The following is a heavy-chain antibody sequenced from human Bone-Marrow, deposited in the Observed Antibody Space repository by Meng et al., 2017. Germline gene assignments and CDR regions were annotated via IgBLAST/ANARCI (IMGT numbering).Heavy chain of an antibody. CDR2: VNHSGST. J-gene: IGHJ5*02. Sequence: SVNHSGSTNYNPSLNSRVTISVDTSMNQFSLKLGSMTAADTAVYYCARHNYGDYGWFDPWGQGTLVTVSS. D-gene: IGHD4-17*01. V-gene: IGHV4-38-2*01. CDR3: ARHNYGDYGWFDP.